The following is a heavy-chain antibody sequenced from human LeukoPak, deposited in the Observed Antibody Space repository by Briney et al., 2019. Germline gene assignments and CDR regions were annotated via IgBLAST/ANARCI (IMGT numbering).Heavy chain of an antibody. Sequence: ASVKVSCKASGYTFTSYGISWVRQAPGQGLEWMGWISAYNGNTNYAQKLQGRVTMTTDTSTGTAYMELRSLRSDDTAVYYCARIKLSYYYDSSGYYQFDYWGQGTLVTVSS. CDR1: GYTFTSYG. D-gene: IGHD3-22*01. CDR2: ISAYNGNT. CDR3: ARIKLSYYYDSSGYYQFDY. J-gene: IGHJ4*02. V-gene: IGHV1-18*01.